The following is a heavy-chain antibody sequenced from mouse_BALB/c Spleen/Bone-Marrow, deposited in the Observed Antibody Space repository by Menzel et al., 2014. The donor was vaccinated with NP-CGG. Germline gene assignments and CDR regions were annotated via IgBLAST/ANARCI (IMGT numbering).Heavy chain of an antibody. D-gene: IGHD1-2*01. Sequence: QVQLQQSGAELVKPGTSVKLSCKASVYTFTSYYIYWVKQRPGQALKWIGEINPSNGGTNFNEKFKSKATLTVDKSSSTAYMQLSSLTSEDSAVYYCTRLSLLRGYFDYWGQGTTLTVSS. CDR3: TRLSLLRGYFDY. CDR1: VYTFTSYY. V-gene: IGHV1S81*02. J-gene: IGHJ2*01. CDR2: INPSNGGT.